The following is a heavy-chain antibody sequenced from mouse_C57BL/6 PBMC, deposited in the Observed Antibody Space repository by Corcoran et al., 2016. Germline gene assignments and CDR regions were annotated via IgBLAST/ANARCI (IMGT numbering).Heavy chain of an antibody. D-gene: IGHD1-1*01. CDR3: ARLRVTTVVAKDYAMDY. Sequence: EVQLQQSGPELVKPGASVKISCKASGYTFTDYYMNWVKQSHGKSLEWIGDINPNNGGTSYNQKFKGKATLTVDKSSSTAYMELRSLTSEDSAVYYCARLRVTTVVAKDYAMDYWGQGTSVTVSS. V-gene: IGHV1-26*01. CDR2: INPNNGGT. CDR1: GYTFTDYY. J-gene: IGHJ4*01.